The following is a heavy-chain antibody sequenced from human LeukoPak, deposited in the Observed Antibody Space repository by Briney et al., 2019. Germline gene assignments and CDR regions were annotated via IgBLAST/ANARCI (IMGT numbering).Heavy chain of an antibody. CDR3: AKDQDNYYGSGSYYLPTDC. Sequence: GGSLRLSCAASGFTFSSYAMSWVRQAPGKGLEWVSAISGSGGSTYYADSVKGRFTISRDNSKNTLYLQMNSLRAEDTAVYYCAKDQDNYYGSGSYYLPTDCWGQGTLVTVSS. CDR1: GFTFSSYA. CDR2: ISGSGGST. D-gene: IGHD3-10*01. J-gene: IGHJ4*02. V-gene: IGHV3-23*01.